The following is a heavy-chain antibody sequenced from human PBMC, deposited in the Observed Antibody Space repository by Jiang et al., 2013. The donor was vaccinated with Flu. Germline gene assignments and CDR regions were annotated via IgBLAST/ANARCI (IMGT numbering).Heavy chain of an antibody. D-gene: IGHD4-17*01. CDR2: ISYDGSNK. V-gene: IGHV3-30*18. CDR1: GFTFSSYG. J-gene: IGHJ6*02. Sequence: VQLLESGGGVVQPGRSLRLSCAASGFTFSSYGMHWVRQAPGKGLEWVAVISYDGSNKYYADSVKGRFTISRDNSKNTLYLQMNSLRAEDTAVYYCAKDLAVTTYYYYYGMDVWGQGTTVTVSS. CDR3: AKDLAVTTYYYYYGMDV.